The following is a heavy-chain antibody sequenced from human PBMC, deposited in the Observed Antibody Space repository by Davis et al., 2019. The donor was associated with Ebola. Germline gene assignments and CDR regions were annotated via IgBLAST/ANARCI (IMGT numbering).Heavy chain of an antibody. V-gene: IGHV3-48*02. J-gene: IGHJ6*04. Sequence: GESLKISCSASGFRFSSHTMNWVRQAPGKGLEWVSYISSSSANIFYADSVKGRFTVSRDNAKNSLYLQMNSLRHEDTAVYYCVRGGRWYDIMTEASLMDVWGEGTTVTVSS. CDR2: ISSSSANI. CDR3: VRGGRWYDIMTEASLMDV. CDR1: GFRFSSHT. D-gene: IGHD3-9*01.